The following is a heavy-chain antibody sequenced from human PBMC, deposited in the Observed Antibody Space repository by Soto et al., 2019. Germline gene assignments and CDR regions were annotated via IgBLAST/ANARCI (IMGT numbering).Heavy chain of an antibody. Sequence: PSETVSLTCTVSGGSISSYYWSWIRQPPGKGLEWIGYIYYSGSTNYNPSLKSRVTISVDTSKNQFSLKLSSVTAADTAVYYCARLSAGTRLDYRGQGTLVTVSS. V-gene: IGHV4-59*08. D-gene: IGHD6-13*01. CDR3: ARLSAGTRLDY. CDR2: IYYSGST. J-gene: IGHJ4*02. CDR1: GGSISSYY.